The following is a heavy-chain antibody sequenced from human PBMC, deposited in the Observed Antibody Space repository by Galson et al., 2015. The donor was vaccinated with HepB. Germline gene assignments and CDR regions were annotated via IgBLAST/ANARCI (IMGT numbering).Heavy chain of an antibody. D-gene: IGHD2-2*01. V-gene: IGHV3-73*01. CDR1: GFTFSESA. CDR3: ARHEDTIDF. CDR2: IRNKRKNYAT. J-gene: IGHJ4*02. Sequence: SLRLSCAASGFTFSESAVHWVRQASGKGLEWLGYIRNKRKNYATAYGASVKGRFTISRDESKTTAFLQMNSLKTEDTAVYFCARHEDTIDFWGQGILVTASS.